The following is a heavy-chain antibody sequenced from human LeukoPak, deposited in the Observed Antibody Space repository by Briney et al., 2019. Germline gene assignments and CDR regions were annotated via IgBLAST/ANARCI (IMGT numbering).Heavy chain of an antibody. D-gene: IGHD3-22*01. V-gene: IGHV4-39*01. Sequence: SETLSLTCIVSGGSISRSNYYWGWIRQSPGKGLEWIGSSYYSGNAYYNPSLKSRVTISVDTSKNQFSQKLSSVTAADTAVYYCARGDYYYDSTDLGAFDIWGQGTMVTVSS. J-gene: IGHJ3*02. CDR2: SYYSGNA. CDR3: ARGDYYYDSTDLGAFDI. CDR1: GGSISRSNYY.